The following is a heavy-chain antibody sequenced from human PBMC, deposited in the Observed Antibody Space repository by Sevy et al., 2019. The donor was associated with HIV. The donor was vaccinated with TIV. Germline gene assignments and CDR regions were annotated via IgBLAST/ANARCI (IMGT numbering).Heavy chain of an antibody. Sequence: GGSLRLSCAASGFTFNNYAMSWVRQAPGMGLEWVSAISDSGSSTYYADSVRGRFTISRDNSRNTLYLQMNSLRPEDTAVYYCAKDRGDYRFDYWGQGTLVTVSS. CDR3: AKDRGDYRFDY. CDR1: GFTFNNYA. J-gene: IGHJ4*02. CDR2: ISDSGSST. V-gene: IGHV3-23*01. D-gene: IGHD4-17*01.